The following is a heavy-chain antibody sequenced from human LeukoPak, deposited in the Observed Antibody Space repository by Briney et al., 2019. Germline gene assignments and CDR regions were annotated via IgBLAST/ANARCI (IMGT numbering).Heavy chain of an antibody. D-gene: IGHD3-10*01. J-gene: IGHJ3*02. CDR1: GYTFTKYG. Sequence: GASVKVSCKASGYTFTKYGISWVRQAPGQGLEWMGWISAYNGNTNYAQKLQGRVTMTTDTSTSTAYMELESLKSDDTALYYCARVKLLYGSGIGDAFDIWGRGTMVTVSS. CDR3: ARVKLLYGSGIGDAFDI. V-gene: IGHV1-18*01. CDR2: ISAYNGNT.